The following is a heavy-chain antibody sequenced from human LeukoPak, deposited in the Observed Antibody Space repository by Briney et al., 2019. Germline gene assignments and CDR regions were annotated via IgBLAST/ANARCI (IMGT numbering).Heavy chain of an antibody. CDR2: ISGSGGST. CDR3: AKDRVAGCSGGSCYSVFDY. D-gene: IGHD2-15*01. J-gene: IGHJ4*02. Sequence: GGSLRLSCAASGFTFSSYVMHWVRQAPGKGLEWVSAISGSGGSTYYADSVKGRFTISRDNSKNTLYLQMNSLRAEDTAVYYCAKDRVAGCSGGSCYSVFDYWGQGTLVTVSS. V-gene: IGHV3-23*01. CDR1: GFTFSSYV.